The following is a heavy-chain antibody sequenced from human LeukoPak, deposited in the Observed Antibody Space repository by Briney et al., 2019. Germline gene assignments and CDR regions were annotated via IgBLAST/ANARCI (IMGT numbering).Heavy chain of an antibody. CDR1: GGSISSYY. J-gene: IGHJ4*02. CDR2: IYTSGST. Sequence: SETLSLTCTVSGGSISSYYWSWIRQPAGKGLEWIGRIYTSGSTNYNPSPKSRVTMSVGTSKNQFSLKLSSVTAADTAVYYCARDRSGYDYWYFDYWGQGTLVTVSS. D-gene: IGHD5-12*01. CDR3: ARDRSGYDYWYFDY. V-gene: IGHV4-4*07.